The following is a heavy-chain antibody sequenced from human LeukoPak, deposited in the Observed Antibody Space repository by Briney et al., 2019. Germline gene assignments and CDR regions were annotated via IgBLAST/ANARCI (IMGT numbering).Heavy chain of an antibody. CDR2: MNPGTGGT. CDR3: ARGGCSGNCYSAPYDF. CDR1: GYTFTKYE. J-gene: IGHJ4*02. V-gene: IGHV1-46*01. Sequence: ASVKVSCKASGYTFTKYEMHWVRQAPGQGLEWMGIMNPGTGGTRNAQKFRDRVTMTRDTSSSTLYTELSSLRFEDTAVYYCARGGCSGNCYSAPYDFWGQGTLVTVSS. D-gene: IGHD2-15*01.